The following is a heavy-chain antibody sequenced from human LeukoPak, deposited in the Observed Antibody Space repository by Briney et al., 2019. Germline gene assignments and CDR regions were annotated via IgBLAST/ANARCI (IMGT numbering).Heavy chain of an antibody. V-gene: IGHV3-15*01. J-gene: IGHJ5*02. CDR3: TTRLDSLGT. CDR2: IKSKSYGGAA. CDR1: GFAFNNAW. D-gene: IGHD3-16*01. Sequence: PGGSLRLSCAASGFAFNNAWMSWVRQAPGKGLEWVGRIKSKSYGGAADYAAPVKGRFTISRDDSINRLYLQMNSLKSEDTAVYYCTTRLDSLGTWGRGTLVTVSS.